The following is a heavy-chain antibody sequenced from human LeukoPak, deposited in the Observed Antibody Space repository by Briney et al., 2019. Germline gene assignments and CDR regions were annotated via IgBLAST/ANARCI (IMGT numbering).Heavy chain of an antibody. CDR1: GFTFSSYA. Sequence: GGSLTLSCAASGFTFSSYAMSWVRQAPGKGLEWVSGIRGSGDKTYYTDSVKGRFTISRDNSKNTLFLQMNSLRAEDTAIYYCAKDAFYYDSSGYYDGGSFDYWGQGTLVTVSS. J-gene: IGHJ4*02. V-gene: IGHV3-23*01. D-gene: IGHD3-22*01. CDR2: IRGSGDKT. CDR3: AKDAFYYDSSGYYDGGSFDY.